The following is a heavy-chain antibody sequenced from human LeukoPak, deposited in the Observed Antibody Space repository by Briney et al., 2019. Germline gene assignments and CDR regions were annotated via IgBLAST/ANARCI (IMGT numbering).Heavy chain of an antibody. V-gene: IGHV3-23*01. CDR1: GFTISSYA. J-gene: IGHJ4*02. Sequence: GGSLRLSCAASGFTISSYAMSWVRQAPGKGLEWVSGISGSGGGTYYADSVKGRFTISRDNSKNTLYLHMNSLRAEDTAVYYCARRDIAVTGKNYFDYWGQGTLVTVSS. CDR3: ARRDIAVTGKNYFDY. CDR2: ISGSGGGT. D-gene: IGHD6-19*01.